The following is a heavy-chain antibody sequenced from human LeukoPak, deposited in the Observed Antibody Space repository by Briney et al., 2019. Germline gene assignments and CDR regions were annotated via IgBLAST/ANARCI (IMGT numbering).Heavy chain of an antibody. J-gene: IGHJ4*02. CDR2: IIPIFGTA. Sequence: GASVKVSCKASGGTFSSYAISWVRQAPGQGLEWMGGIIPIFGTANYAQKLQGRVTMTTDTSTSTAYMELRSLRSDDTAVYYCAISSGATTDFDYWGQGTLVTVSS. CDR1: GGTFSSYA. D-gene: IGHD4-17*01. V-gene: IGHV1-69*05. CDR3: AISSGATTDFDY.